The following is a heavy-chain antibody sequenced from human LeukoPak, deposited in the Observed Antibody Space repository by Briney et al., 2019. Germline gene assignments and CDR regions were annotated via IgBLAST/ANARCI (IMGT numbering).Heavy chain of an antibody. CDR3: ARGGSRQNFHYYGLDV. V-gene: IGHV4-59*01. CDR2: ISFSGIP. J-gene: IGHJ6*02. Sequence: PSETLSLPCSVSGGSINSFFWNWIRQPPGKGLEWIGYISFSGIPNYTPPLQSRVSMTVDTSKNECSLRLRSVTAADTAVYYCARGGSRQNFHYYGLDVWGQGTTVTVSS. D-gene: IGHD6-25*01. CDR1: GGSINSFF.